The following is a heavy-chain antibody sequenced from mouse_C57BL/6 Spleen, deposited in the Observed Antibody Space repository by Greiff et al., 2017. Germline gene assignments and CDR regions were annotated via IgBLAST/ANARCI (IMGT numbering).Heavy chain of an antibody. D-gene: IGHD2-3*01. Sequence: QVQLKQSGAELVKPGASVKISCKASGYAFSSYWMNWVKQRPGKGLEWIGQIYPGDGDTNYNGKFKGKATLTADKSSSTAYMQLSSLTSEDSAVYFCARNGDGYYRYFDVWGTGTTVTVSS. J-gene: IGHJ1*03. CDR1: GYAFSSYW. V-gene: IGHV1-80*01. CDR3: ARNGDGYYRYFDV. CDR2: IYPGDGDT.